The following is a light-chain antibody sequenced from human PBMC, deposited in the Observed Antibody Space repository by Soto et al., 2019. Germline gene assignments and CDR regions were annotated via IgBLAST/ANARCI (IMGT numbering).Light chain of an antibody. CDR2: ANR. CDR3: QSYDSSLSGVV. J-gene: IGLJ2*01. Sequence: QSMLTQPPSVSGAPGQRVTISCTGSSSNIGAGYDVHWYQHLPGTAPKLLIYANRNRPSGVPDRFSGSKSGSSASLAITVLQAEDEADYYCQSYDSSLSGVVFGGGTKLTVL. V-gene: IGLV1-40*01. CDR1: SSNIGAGYD.